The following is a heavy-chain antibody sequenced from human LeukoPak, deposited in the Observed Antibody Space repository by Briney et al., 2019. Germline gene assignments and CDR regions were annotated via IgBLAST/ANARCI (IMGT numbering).Heavy chain of an antibody. CDR2: INPNSGGT. Sequence: ASVKVSCKASGYTFTGYYMHWVRQAPGQGLEWMGWINPNSGGTNYAQKFQGRVTMTRDTSISTAYMELSRLRSDDTAVYYCARDNKSYYDILTGQMMGDYWGQGTLVTVSS. CDR1: GYTFTGYY. J-gene: IGHJ4*02. V-gene: IGHV1-2*02. D-gene: IGHD3-9*01. CDR3: ARDNKSYYDILTGQMMGDY.